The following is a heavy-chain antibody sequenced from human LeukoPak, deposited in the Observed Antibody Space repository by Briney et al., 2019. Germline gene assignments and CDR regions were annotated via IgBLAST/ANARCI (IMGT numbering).Heavy chain of an antibody. CDR3: ATSKGPFDY. Sequence: GGSLRLSCAASGFTTSDNYITWVRQAPGKGLQWVSVIYSGGRTNYAASVKGRFSMSRDKSNGTVYLQLNSLRTEDTAVYYCATSKGPFDYWGQGTLVTVSS. J-gene: IGHJ4*02. CDR1: GFTTSDNY. CDR2: IYSGGRT. V-gene: IGHV3-66*01.